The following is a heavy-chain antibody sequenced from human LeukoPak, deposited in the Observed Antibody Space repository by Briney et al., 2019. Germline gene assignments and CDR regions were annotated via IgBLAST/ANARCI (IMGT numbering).Heavy chain of an antibody. D-gene: IGHD6-13*01. Sequence: GGSLRLSCAASGFTFSSYSLNWVRQAPGKGLEWVSYISSSGSTIYYADSVKGRFTISRDNAKNSLYLQMNSLRAEDTAVYYCARQNIAAAGPDATDYWGQGTLVTVSS. CDR2: ISSSGSTI. J-gene: IGHJ4*02. CDR3: ARQNIAAAGPDATDY. V-gene: IGHV3-48*04. CDR1: GFTFSSYS.